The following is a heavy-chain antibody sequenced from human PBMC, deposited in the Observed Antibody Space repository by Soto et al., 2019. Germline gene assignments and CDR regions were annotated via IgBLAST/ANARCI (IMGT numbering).Heavy chain of an antibody. CDR3: ARLTIVTPCSSYGMDV. J-gene: IGHJ6*02. D-gene: IGHD4-4*01. Sequence: SQTLSITCAISGDSVSSNSDAWNWIRQSPSRGLEWLGRTYYRSKWYNDYAVSVKSRITINPDTSKNQFSLQLNSVTPEDTAVYYCARLTIVTPCSSYGMDVCGQGPSGTVS. CDR2: TYYRSKWYN. CDR1: GDSVSSNSDA. V-gene: IGHV6-1*01.